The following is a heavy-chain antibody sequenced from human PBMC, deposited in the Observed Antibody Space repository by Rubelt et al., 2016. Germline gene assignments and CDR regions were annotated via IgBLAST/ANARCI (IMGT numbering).Heavy chain of an antibody. V-gene: IGHV3-23*01. CDR3: ARTSGYGSGWNDA. CDR1: GFTFTTHG. Sequence: GSGGGLVQPGGSLRLSCAASGFTFTTHGMSWVRQAPGKGLEWVSTISGGGGSAYYADSVRGRFTISRDNSKNALYLRMNSLRVDDTAVYYCARTSGYGSGWNDAGGQGTLVTVSS. CDR2: ISGGGGSA. D-gene: IGHD6-19*01. J-gene: IGHJ5*02.